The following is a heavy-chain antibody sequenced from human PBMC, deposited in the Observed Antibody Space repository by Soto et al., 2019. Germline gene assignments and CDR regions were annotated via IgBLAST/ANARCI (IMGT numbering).Heavy chain of an antibody. V-gene: IGHV4-34*01. CDR1: GGSFSGYY. CDR2: INHSGST. D-gene: IGHD3-10*01. J-gene: IGHJ6*02. CDR3: ARGDYLTESYYYGMDV. Sequence: PSETLSLTCAVYGGSFSGYYWSWIRQPPGKGLEWIGEINHSGSTNYNPSLKSRVTISVDTSKNQFSLKLSSVTAADTAVYYCARGDYLTESYYYGMDVWGQGTTVTVSS.